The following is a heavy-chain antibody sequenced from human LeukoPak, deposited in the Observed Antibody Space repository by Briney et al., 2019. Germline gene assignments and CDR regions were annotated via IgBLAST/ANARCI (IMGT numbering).Heavy chain of an antibody. J-gene: IGHJ5*02. CDR1: GGTFSSYA. V-gene: IGHV1-69*05. CDR2: IIPIFGTA. CDR3: ARDPVPAARHDWFDP. Sequence: SVKVSCKASGGTFSSYAISWVRQAPGQGLEWMGRIIPIFGTANYAQKFQGRVTITTDESTSTAYMELSSLRSEDTAVYYCARDPVPAARHDWFDPWGQGTLVTVSS. D-gene: IGHD2-2*01.